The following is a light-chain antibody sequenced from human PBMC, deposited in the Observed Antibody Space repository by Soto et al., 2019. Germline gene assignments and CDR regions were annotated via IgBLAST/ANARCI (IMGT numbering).Light chain of an antibody. Sequence: IQVSQSPPARSASVVERVTITVWASRDIDNSLAWYQQVPGKAPKLLIYGASTLYTGVPSRFSGAGSGTDFTLTISGLQSEDVGNYFCQNYKAAPRTFGQGTKVDI. CDR2: GAS. CDR1: RDIDNS. CDR3: QNYKAAPRT. V-gene: IGKV1-27*01. J-gene: IGKJ1*01.